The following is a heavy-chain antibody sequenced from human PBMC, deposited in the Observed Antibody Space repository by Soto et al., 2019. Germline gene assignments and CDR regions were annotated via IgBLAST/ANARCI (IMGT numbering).Heavy chain of an antibody. Sequence: EVQLVESGGGLVKPGGSLRLSCAASGFTFSDYSINWVRQAPGKGLEWVSSISSSSSYIYYADSVKGRFTISRDNAKNSRYLQMNSLRAEDTAVYYCAREIYDILTGYYLSYAFDIWGQGTMVTVSS. CDR1: GFTFSDYS. V-gene: IGHV3-21*01. CDR2: ISSSSSYI. J-gene: IGHJ3*02. D-gene: IGHD3-9*01. CDR3: AREIYDILTGYYLSYAFDI.